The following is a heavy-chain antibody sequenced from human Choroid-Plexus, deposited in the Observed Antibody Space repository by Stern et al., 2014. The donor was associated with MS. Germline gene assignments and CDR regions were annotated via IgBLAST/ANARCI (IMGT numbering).Heavy chain of an antibody. J-gene: IGHJ4*02. CDR2: ISYDGSK. D-gene: IGHD2/OR15-2a*01. CDR3: AKDRQYLTFFFDF. Sequence: VQLVESGGGVVQPGRPLGPSWAASGFPFSSFAMNWAGQAQGKGLEGGALISYDGSKDYADSVKGRFAISRDNSKNTLYLQMNSLRAEDTAVYYCAKDRQYLTFFFDFWGQGSLVTVSS. V-gene: IGHV3-30*18. CDR1: GFPFSSFA.